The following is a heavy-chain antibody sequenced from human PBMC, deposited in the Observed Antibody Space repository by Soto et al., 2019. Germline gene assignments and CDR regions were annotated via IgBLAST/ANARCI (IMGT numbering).Heavy chain of an antibody. CDR2: IRSKANSYAT. J-gene: IGHJ4*02. CDR3: TSSIAAAGLGGDY. CDR1: GFTFSGSA. Sequence: EVQLVESGGGLVQPGGSLKLSCAASGFTFSGSAMHWVRQASGKGLEWVGRIRSKANSYATAYAASVKGRFTISRDDSENTAYLQMNSLKTEDTAVYYCTSSIAAAGLGGDYWGQGTLVTVSS. D-gene: IGHD6-13*01. V-gene: IGHV3-73*02.